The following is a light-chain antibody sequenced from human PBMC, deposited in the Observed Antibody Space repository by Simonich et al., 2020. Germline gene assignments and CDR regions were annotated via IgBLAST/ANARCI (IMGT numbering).Light chain of an antibody. CDR1: SSNIGSTY. CDR2: RNN. Sequence: QSVLTQPPSASGTPGQRVTISCSGSSSNIGSTYVYWYQQLPGTAPKLLIYRNNQRPSGVPDRFSGSKSGNTASLTISGLQAEDEADYYCCSYAGSSTWVFGGGTKLTVL. V-gene: IGLV1-47*01. CDR3: CSYAGSSTWV. J-gene: IGLJ3*02.